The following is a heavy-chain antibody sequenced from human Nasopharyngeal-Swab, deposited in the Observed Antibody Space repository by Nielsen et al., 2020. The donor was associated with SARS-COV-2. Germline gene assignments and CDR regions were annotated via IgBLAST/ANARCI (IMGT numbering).Heavy chain of an antibody. J-gene: IGHJ6*02. CDR2: ISSSSSTI. D-gene: IGHD3-10*01. CDR3: ARGMWFRELSTTFYYYGMDV. Sequence: GGALRLSCAASGFTCSSYSMNWVRQAPGKGLEWVSYISSSSSTIYYADSVKGRFTISRDNAKNSLYLQMNSLRAEDTAVYYCARGMWFRELSTTFYYYGMDVWGQGTTVTVSS. CDR1: GFTCSSYS. V-gene: IGHV3-48*04.